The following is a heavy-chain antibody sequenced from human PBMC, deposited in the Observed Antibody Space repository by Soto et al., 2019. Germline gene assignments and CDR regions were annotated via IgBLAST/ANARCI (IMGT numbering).Heavy chain of an antibody. Sequence: EVQLVESGGGLVQPGRYLRLSCAASGFTFDDYAMHWVRQAPGKGLEWVSGISWNSGSIGYADSVKGRFTISRDNAKNSLYLQMNSLRAEDTALDYCANFLSGDSGMDVWGQGTTVTVSS. CDR2: ISWNSGSI. V-gene: IGHV3-9*01. D-gene: IGHD3-10*01. CDR1: GFTFDDYA. J-gene: IGHJ6*02. CDR3: ANFLSGDSGMDV.